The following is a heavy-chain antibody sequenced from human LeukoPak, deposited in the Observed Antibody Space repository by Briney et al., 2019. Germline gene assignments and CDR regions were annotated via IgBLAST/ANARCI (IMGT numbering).Heavy chain of an antibody. J-gene: IGHJ4*02. CDR3: ARSTCSGGSCYLGY. V-gene: IGHV1-8*01. D-gene: IGHD2-15*01. Sequence: ASVKVSCKASGYTFTGYDINWVRQATGQGLEWMGWMNPNSGNTSYAQKFQGRGTMTRSTSISTAYMELSSLRSEDTAVYYCARSTCSGGSCYLGYWGQGTLVTVSS. CDR1: GYTFTGYD. CDR2: MNPNSGNT.